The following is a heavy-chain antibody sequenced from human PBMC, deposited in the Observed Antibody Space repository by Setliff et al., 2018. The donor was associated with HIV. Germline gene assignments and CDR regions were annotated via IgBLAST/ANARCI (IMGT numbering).Heavy chain of an antibody. CDR1: GFMFSDHS. CDR3: VRDQLRWPERWDFDF. J-gene: IGHJ4*02. Sequence: GGSLRLSCAASGFMFSDHSFHWVRQAPGEGLEWLSYISATGTTVSYADSVKGRFIISRDSVKSELYLQMKSLRVEDTALYYCVRDQLRWPERWDFDFWGQGTLVTVSS. D-gene: IGHD1-26*01. CDR2: ISATGTTV. V-gene: IGHV3-48*01.